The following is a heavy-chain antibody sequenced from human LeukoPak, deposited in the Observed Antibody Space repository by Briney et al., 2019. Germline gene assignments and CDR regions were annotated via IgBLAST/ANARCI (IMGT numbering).Heavy chain of an antibody. CDR3: ARDRNTMVRGVHNWFDP. J-gene: IGHJ5*02. CDR2: INPNSGGT. D-gene: IGHD3-10*01. Sequence: ASVKVSCKASGYTFTGYYMHWVRQAPGQGLEWMGRINPNSGGTNYAQKFQGGVTMTRDTSISTAYMELSRLRSDDTAVYYCARDRNTMVRGVHNWFDPWGQGTLVTVSS. CDR1: GYTFTGYY. V-gene: IGHV1-2*06.